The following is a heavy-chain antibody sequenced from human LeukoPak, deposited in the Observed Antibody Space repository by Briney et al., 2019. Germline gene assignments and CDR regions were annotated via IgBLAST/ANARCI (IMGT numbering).Heavy chain of an antibody. V-gene: IGHV3-9*01. D-gene: IGHD4-17*01. CDR2: ISWNSGSI. CDR3: AKDPKAYGDYVFDI. CDR1: GFTFSSYW. J-gene: IGHJ3*02. Sequence: GGSLRLSCAASGFTFSSYWMHWVRQAPGKGLEWVSGISWNSGSIGYADSVKGRFTISRDNAKNSLYLQMNSLRAEDTALYYCAKDPKAYGDYVFDIWGQGTMVTVSS.